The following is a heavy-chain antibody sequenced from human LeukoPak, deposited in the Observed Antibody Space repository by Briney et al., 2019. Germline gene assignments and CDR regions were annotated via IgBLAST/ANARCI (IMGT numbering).Heavy chain of an antibody. CDR1: GGSISSHY. D-gene: IGHD6-25*01. V-gene: IGHV4-59*08. Sequence: PSETLSLTCTVSGGSISSHYWSWIRQPPGKGLEWIGYIYYSGSTNYNPSLKSRVTISVDTSKNQFSLKLSSVTAADTAVYYCARHIAASDTSHFYYGMDVWGQGTTVTVSS. J-gene: IGHJ6*02. CDR3: ARHIAASDTSHFYYGMDV. CDR2: IYYSGST.